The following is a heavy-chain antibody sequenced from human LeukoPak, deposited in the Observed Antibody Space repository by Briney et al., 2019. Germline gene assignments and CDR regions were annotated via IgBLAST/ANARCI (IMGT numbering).Heavy chain of an antibody. Sequence: SETLSLTCTVSGYSISSGYYWGWIRQPPGKGLEWIGSIYHSGSTYYNPSLKSRVTISVDTSKNQFSLKLSSVTAADTAVYYCARQGTMVRGVIFPIRTRGNWFDPWGQGTLVTVSS. D-gene: IGHD3-10*01. CDR2: IYHSGST. V-gene: IGHV4-38-2*02. J-gene: IGHJ5*02. CDR1: GYSISSGYY. CDR3: ARQGTMVRGVIFPIRTRGNWFDP.